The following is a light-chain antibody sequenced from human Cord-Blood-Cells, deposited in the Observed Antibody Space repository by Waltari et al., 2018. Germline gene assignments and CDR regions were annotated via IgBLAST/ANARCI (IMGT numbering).Light chain of an antibody. CDR1: SSDVGGYNY. V-gene: IGLV2-11*01. CDR3: CSYAGSYTLGV. CDR2: DVS. J-gene: IGLJ2*01. Sequence: QSALTQPRSVSGSPGQSVTISCTGTSSDVGGYNYFQWYQQHPGKAPKLMIYDVSKRPSGVPDRFSGSKSGNTASLTISGLQAEDEADYYCCSYAGSYTLGVFGGGTKLTVL.